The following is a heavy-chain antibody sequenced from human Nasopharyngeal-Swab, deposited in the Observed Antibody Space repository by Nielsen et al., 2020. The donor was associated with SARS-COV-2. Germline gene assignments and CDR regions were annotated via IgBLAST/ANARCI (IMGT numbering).Heavy chain of an antibody. Sequence: WIRQPPWKGLELIGSIYYSGSTYYNPSLKSRVTISVDTSKNQFSLKLSSVTAADTAVYYCDRVVVVAATRLAFDIWGQGTMVTVSS. J-gene: IGHJ3*02. CDR2: IYYSGST. CDR3: DRVVVVAATRLAFDI. D-gene: IGHD2-15*01. V-gene: IGHV4-39*07.